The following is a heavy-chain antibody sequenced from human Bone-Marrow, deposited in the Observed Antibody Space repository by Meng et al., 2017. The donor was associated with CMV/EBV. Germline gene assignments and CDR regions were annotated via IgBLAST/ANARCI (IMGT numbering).Heavy chain of an antibody. Sequence: GESLKLSCAASGFTFSSYWMSWVRQAPGKGLEWVSAISGSGGSTYYADSVKGRFTISRDNSKNTLYLQMNSLRAEDTAVYYCARSRSSGWHYFDYWGQGTLVTVSS. J-gene: IGHJ4*02. D-gene: IGHD6-19*01. CDR2: ISGSGGST. CDR1: GFTFSSYW. V-gene: IGHV3-23*01. CDR3: ARSRSSGWHYFDY.